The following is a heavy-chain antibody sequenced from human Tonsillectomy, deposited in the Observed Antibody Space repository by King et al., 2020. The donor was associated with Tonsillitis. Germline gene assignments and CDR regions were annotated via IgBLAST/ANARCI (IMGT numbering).Heavy chain of an antibody. CDR1: EFIFSTYT. CDR3: ARVKKYYYDSSGYPLDTFDI. J-gene: IGHJ3*02. D-gene: IGHD3-22*01. CDR2: IGSSVGYV. Sequence: QLVQSGGGLVKPGGSLRLSCAASEFIFSTYTMNWVSQAPWTGLEWVSSIGSSVGYVYYADSVKGRFTITRDNAENSLFLQMNSLRAEDTAVYYCARVKKYYYDSSGYPLDTFDIWGQGTMVTVSS. V-gene: IGHV3-21*01.